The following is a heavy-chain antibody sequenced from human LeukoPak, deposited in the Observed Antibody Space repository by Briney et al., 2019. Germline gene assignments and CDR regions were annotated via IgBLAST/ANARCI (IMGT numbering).Heavy chain of an antibody. D-gene: IGHD2-2*01. CDR2: ISAGGHNT. CDR1: GFTFGGYA. Sequence: PGGSLRLSCAASGFTFGGYAMSWVRQAPGKGLEWVSVISAGGHNTYYADSVKGRFTISRDNSKNTLYLQMNIPRAEDKAVYDCAKRPRYCSSNSCYYYYYMDVWGKGTTVTVSS. J-gene: IGHJ6*03. V-gene: IGHV3-23*01. CDR3: AKRPRYCSSNSCYYYYYMDV.